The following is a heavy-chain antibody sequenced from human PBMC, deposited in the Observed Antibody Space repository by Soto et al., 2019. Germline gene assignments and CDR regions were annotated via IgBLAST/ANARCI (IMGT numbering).Heavy chain of an antibody. Sequence: EVQLVESGGGLIQPGGSLRLSCAASGFTFSSYSMNWVRQAPGNGLEWISYISSSDINIYYADSVKGRFTISRDIAKNSLYLQMNSLRAEDTAVYYCARDYGDYVPRNDYWGQGTLVTVSS. D-gene: IGHD4-17*01. V-gene: IGHV3-48*01. CDR3: ARDYGDYVPRNDY. CDR2: ISSSDINI. CDR1: GFTFSSYS. J-gene: IGHJ4*02.